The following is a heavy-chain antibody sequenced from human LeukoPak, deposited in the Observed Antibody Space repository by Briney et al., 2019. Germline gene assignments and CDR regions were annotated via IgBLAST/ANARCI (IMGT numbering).Heavy chain of an antibody. CDR1: GGSISSSSYY. V-gene: IGHV4-39*01. Sequence: SETLSLTCTVSGGSISSSSYYWGWIRQPPGKGLEWIGSIYYSGSTYYNPSLKSRVTISVDTSKNQFSLKLSSVTAADTAVYYCARASQDPDSSGYPDAFDIWGQGTMVTVSS. CDR3: ARASQDPDSSGYPDAFDI. D-gene: IGHD3-22*01. CDR2: IYYSGST. J-gene: IGHJ3*02.